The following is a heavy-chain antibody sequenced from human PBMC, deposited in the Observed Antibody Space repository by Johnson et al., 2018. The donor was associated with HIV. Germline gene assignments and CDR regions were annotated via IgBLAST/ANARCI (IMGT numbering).Heavy chain of an antibody. Sequence: QVQLVESGGGVVQPGRSLRLSCAASAFTSSSYSMHWVRQAPGKGLEWVAVISYDGKSTYYADSVKGRFTISRDNSKNTLYLQMNSLRAEDTAVYYCAPLGDAFDIWGQGTMVTVSS. CDR3: APLGDAFDI. V-gene: IGHV3-30*04. CDR1: AFTSSSYS. D-gene: IGHD7-27*01. CDR2: ISYDGKST. J-gene: IGHJ3*02.